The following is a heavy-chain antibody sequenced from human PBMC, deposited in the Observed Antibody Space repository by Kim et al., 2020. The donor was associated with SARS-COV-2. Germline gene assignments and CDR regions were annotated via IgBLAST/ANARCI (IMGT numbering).Heavy chain of an antibody. CDR2: ISYDGSNK. Sequence: GGSLRLSCAASGFTFSSYAMHWVRQAPGKGLEWVAVISYDGSNKYYADSVKGRFTISRDNSKNTLYLQMNSLRAEDTAVYYCARDNGGYSYGLGSGYSLELDYWGQGTLVTVSS. J-gene: IGHJ4*02. CDR3: ARDNGGYSYGLGSGYSLELDY. D-gene: IGHD5-18*01. CDR1: GFTFSSYA. V-gene: IGHV3-30*04.